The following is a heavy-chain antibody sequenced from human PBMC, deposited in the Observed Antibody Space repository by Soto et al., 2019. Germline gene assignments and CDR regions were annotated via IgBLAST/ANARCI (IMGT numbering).Heavy chain of an antibody. CDR2: ISSDGDNK. J-gene: IGHJ4*03. CDR3: VKGDVDTAVVKPPDALHC. CDR1: VFLFNDCG. D-gene: IGHD5-18*01. Sequence: EGSLRLSCDVSVFLFNDCGMNCIRHAPGKWLEWVAVISSDGDNKYYAHSVKGRFTISRDNSKNPLFLQMDSLRREDTAVYYCVKGDVDTAVVKPPDALHCWGHRIMVSRSS. V-gene: IGHV3-30*18.